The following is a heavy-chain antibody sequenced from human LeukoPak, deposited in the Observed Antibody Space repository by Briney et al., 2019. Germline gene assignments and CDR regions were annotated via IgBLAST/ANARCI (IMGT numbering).Heavy chain of an antibody. V-gene: IGHV1-18*01. Sequence: ASVKVSCKASGYTFTSYGISWVRQAPGQGLEWMGWISAYNGNTNYAQKLQGRVTMTTDTSTSTAYMELRSLRSDDTAVCYCARDFLGIAAAGRFGYWGQGTLVTVSS. CDR2: ISAYNGNT. D-gene: IGHD6-13*01. CDR3: ARDFLGIAAAGRFGY. J-gene: IGHJ4*02. CDR1: GYTFTSYG.